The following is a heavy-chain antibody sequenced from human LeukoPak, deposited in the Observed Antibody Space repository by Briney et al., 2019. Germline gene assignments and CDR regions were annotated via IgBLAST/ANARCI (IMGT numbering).Heavy chain of an antibody. CDR3: ARVLWSSVTICDY. V-gene: IGHV3-7*01. D-gene: IGHD3-10*01. CDR1: GFTFSNYW. J-gene: IGHJ4*02. Sequence: GGSLRLSCAASGFTFSNYWMTWVRQAPGKGLEWVANVKQDGSEKYYVDSVKGRFTISRDNAKNSLYLQMNSLRVEDTAVYYCARVLWSSVTICDYWGQGTLVTVSS. CDR2: VKQDGSEK.